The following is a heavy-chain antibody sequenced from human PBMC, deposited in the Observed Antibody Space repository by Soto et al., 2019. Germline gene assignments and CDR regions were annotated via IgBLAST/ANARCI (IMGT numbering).Heavy chain of an antibody. CDR1: GGTFSSYA. D-gene: IGHD3-3*01. CDR2: IIPLFCTA. V-gene: IGHV1-69*01. Sequence: QVQLVQSGAEVKKPGSSVKVSCKASGGTFSSYAISWVRQAPGQGLECMGGIIPLFCTANYEQKFKGRVTITADESTSTAYMELSSLRSEDTAVYYCARDTTIYRAFDIWGQGTMVTVSS. CDR3: ARDTTIYRAFDI. J-gene: IGHJ3*02.